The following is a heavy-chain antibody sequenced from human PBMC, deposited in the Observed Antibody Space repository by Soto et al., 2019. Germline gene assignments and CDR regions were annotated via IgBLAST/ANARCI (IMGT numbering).Heavy chain of an antibody. D-gene: IGHD3-10*01. CDR3: ARDEWVGGPRGLGMDV. V-gene: IGHV1-18*01. Sequence: QVQLVQSGAEVKKPGASVKVSCKASGYTFTSYGISWVRQAPGQGLEWIGWISAYNGNTNYAQKLQGRVTMTTDTSTSTAYMELRSLRSDDTAVYYCARDEWVGGPRGLGMDVWGQGTTVTVSS. J-gene: IGHJ6*02. CDR2: ISAYNGNT. CDR1: GYTFTSYG.